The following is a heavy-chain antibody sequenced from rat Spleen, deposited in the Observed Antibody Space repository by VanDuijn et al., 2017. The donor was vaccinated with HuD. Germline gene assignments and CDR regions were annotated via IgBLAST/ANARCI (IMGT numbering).Heavy chain of an antibody. CDR1: GFTFSDYY. Sequence: EVQLVESGGGLVQPGRSLKLSCAASGFTFSDYYMAWVRQAPKKGLEWVASISHDGGNTYYRDSLKGRFPISRDNAKSTLYLQMDSLRSEDTATYYCARHSNWGFDYWGQGVLVTVSS. V-gene: IGHV5-25*01. D-gene: IGHD5-1*01. CDR3: ARHSNWGFDY. J-gene: IGHJ2*01. CDR2: ISHDGGNT.